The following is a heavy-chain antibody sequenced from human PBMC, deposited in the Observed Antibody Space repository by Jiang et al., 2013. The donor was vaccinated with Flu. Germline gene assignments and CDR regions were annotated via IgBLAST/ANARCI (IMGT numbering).Heavy chain of an antibody. J-gene: IGHJ3*02. D-gene: IGHD3-22*01. CDR2: INPSGGST. V-gene: IGHV1-46*01. CDR1: GYTFTSYY. Sequence: QSGAEVKKPGASVKVSCKASGYTFTSYYMHWVRQAPGQGLEWMGIINPSGGSTSYAQKFQGRVTMTRDMSISTAYMELSRLRSDDTAVYYCARGSSGKTYYYDSSGYYDAFDIVGQGTMVTVSS. CDR3: ARGSSGKTYYYDSSGYYDAFDI.